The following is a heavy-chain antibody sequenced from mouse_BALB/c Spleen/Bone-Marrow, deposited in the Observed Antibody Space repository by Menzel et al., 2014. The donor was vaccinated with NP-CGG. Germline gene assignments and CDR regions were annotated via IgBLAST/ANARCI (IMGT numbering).Heavy chain of an antibody. Sequence: VQVVESGAELVRPGASVKLSCKASGYSFTNYWMNWVKQRPGQGLEWIGMIHPSDSETRLNQKFKGKATLTVDKSSSTAYMQLSSPTSEDSAVYCCARFGNYEGFAYWGQGTLVTVSA. CDR3: ARFGNYEGFAY. CDR2: IHPSDSET. D-gene: IGHD2-1*01. CDR1: GYSFTNYW. V-gene: IGHV1-74*01. J-gene: IGHJ3*01.